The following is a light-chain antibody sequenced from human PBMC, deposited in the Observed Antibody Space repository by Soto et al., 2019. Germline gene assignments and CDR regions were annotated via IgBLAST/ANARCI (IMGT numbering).Light chain of an antibody. CDR3: QSYDSSLSGWV. J-gene: IGLJ3*02. V-gene: IGLV1-40*01. CDR2: GNS. Sequence: QSVLTQPPSLSGDPGQRVTISCTGSSSNIGAGYDVHWYHQLPGTAPKLLIYGNSNRPSGVPDRFSGSKSGTSASLAITGLQAEDEADYYCQSYDSSLSGWVFGGGTKLTVL. CDR1: SSNIGAGYD.